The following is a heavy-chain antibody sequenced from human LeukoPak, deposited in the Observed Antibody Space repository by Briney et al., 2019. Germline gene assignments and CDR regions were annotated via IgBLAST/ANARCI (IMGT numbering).Heavy chain of an antibody. V-gene: IGHV3-15*01. CDR3: TTFGTSWGRHYYGMDV. D-gene: IGHD2-2*01. CDR1: GFTFSSAW. Sequence: GGSLRLTCAASGFTFSSAWMSWVRQAPGKGLEWVGRIKSKTDGGTTDYAAPVKGRFTISRDDSKNTLYLQMNSLKTEDIAVYYCTTFGTSWGRHYYGMDVWGKGTTVTVSS. J-gene: IGHJ6*04. CDR2: IKSKTDGGTT.